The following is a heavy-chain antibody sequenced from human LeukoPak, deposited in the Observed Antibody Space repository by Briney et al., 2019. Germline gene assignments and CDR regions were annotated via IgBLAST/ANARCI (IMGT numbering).Heavy chain of an antibody. CDR3: MTDGSGSH. J-gene: IGHJ4*02. CDR2: ISYDGSNR. CDR1: GFTFSSYG. V-gene: IGHV3-30*03. D-gene: IGHD3-22*01. Sequence: PGGSLRLSCAASGFTFSSYGMHWVRQAPGKGLEWVAVISYDGSNRYYADSVKGRFTISRDNSKYTLYLQMNSLRAEDTAVYYCMTDGSGSHWGQGTLVTVSS.